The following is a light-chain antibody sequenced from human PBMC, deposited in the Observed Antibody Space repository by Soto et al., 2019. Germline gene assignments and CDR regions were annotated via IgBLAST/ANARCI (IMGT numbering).Light chain of an antibody. Sequence: EIVMTQSPATLSVSPGERATLSCRASQSISSNLAWYQQKPGQAPRLLMFRTSSRATGFPARFSGSGSGTEFNLTISSLQSEDFGVYYCQQFHNWPRTFGQGTKVDIK. CDR1: QSISSN. V-gene: IGKV3-15*01. CDR3: QQFHNWPRT. CDR2: RTS. J-gene: IGKJ1*01.